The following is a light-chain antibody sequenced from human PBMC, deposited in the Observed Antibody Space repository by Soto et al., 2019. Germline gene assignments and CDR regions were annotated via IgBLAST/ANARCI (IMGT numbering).Light chain of an antibody. J-gene: IGKJ3*01. CDR3: QQFETSPFT. V-gene: IGKV3-20*01. Sequence: EIVLTQSPGTLSLSPGERATLSCRASQSISSSYLTWYQQKPGQAPRLLIYAASARATGIPDRFSGSKSGTDFTLTITSLEPEDFAVYYCQQFETSPFTFGPGTKVDVK. CDR1: QSISSSY. CDR2: AAS.